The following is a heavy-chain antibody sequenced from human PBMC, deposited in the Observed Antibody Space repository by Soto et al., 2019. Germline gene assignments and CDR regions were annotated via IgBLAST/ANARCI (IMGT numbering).Heavy chain of an antibody. Sequence: SETLSLTCTVSGGSISSGGYYWSWIRQHPGKGLEWIGYIYYSGSTYYNPSLKSRVTISVDTSKNQFSLKLSSVTAADKAVYYCASSGDNCTNGVCYTDKDYYYMDVWGKGTTVTVSS. CDR3: ASSGDNCTNGVCYTDKDYYYMDV. D-gene: IGHD2-8*01. J-gene: IGHJ6*03. V-gene: IGHV4-31*03. CDR1: GGSISSGGYY. CDR2: IYYSGST.